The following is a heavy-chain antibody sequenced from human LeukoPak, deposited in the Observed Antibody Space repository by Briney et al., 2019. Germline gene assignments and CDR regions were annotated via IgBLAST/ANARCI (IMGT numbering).Heavy chain of an antibody. CDR2: VYYSGST. J-gene: IGHJ4*02. Sequence: KTSETLSLTCTVSGGSISIYYWSWLRQPPGKGLEWIGYVYYSGSTDYNPSLKSRVTMSVATSKNQFSLNLSSVTAADTAVYYCARENSIGWYGGLDYWGQGTLVTVSS. D-gene: IGHD6-19*01. V-gene: IGHV4-59*01. CDR3: ARENSIGWYGGLDY. CDR1: GGSISIYY.